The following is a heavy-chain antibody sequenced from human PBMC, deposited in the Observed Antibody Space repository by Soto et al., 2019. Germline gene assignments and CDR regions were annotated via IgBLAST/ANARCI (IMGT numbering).Heavy chain of an antibody. CDR1: GFSLSSTRMA. D-gene: IGHD6-19*01. Sequence: QITLKESGPPLVKPTQTLTLTCTFSGFSLSSTRMAVGWIRQPPGKALEWLALIYWDDHKRYSTFLKSRLTITKDTSKNQVVLTMSNMDPVDTARYYCAHIVVAGLGYYFDYWGQGTLVTVSS. CDR2: IYWDDHK. V-gene: IGHV2-5*02. CDR3: AHIVVAGLGYYFDY. J-gene: IGHJ4*02.